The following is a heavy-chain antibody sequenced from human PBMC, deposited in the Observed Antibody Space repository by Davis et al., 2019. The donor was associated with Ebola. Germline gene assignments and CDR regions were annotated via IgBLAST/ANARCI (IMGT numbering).Heavy chain of an antibody. CDR2: GTSADT. Sequence: GESLKISCSASGFIFSTYVMSWVRQAPGKGLEWVSTYGTSADTYYADSVKGRFTISRDNSKNTLYLQMNSLRAEDTAVYYCASPAGAGLFDYWGQGTLVTVSS. V-gene: IGHV3-23*01. CDR1: GFIFSTYV. CDR3: ASPAGAGLFDY. J-gene: IGHJ4*02.